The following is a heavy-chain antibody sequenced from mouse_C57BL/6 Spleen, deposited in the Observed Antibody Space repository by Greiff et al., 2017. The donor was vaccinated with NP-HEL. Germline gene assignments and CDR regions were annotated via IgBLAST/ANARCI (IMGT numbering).Heavy chain of an antibody. Sequence: QVQLQQSGAELVRPGTSVKVSCKASGYAFTNYLIEWVKQRPGQGLEWIGVINPGSGGTNYNEKFKGKATLTADKSSSTAYMQLSSLTSEDSAVYFCARPKGYWGQGTTLTVSS. V-gene: IGHV1-54*01. CDR3: ARPKGY. J-gene: IGHJ2*01. CDR2: INPGSGGT. CDR1: GYAFTNYL.